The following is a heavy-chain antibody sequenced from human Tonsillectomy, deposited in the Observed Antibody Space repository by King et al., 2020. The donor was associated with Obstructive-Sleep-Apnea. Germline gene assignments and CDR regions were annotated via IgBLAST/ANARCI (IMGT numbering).Heavy chain of an antibody. CDR2: NNPNSGGT. CDR3: ARGWGSFDY. D-gene: IGHD3-16*01. CDR1: GHTFTDNY. V-gene: IGHV1-2*04. J-gene: IGHJ4*02. Sequence: QLVQSGAEVKKPGASGKVSCKASGHTFTDNYMHRVRQAPGQGLEWMGWNNPNSGGTNYAQKFQGWVPMTRHTSSTTAYMERSRLNDTAVYYCARGWGSFDYWGQGTLVTVSS.